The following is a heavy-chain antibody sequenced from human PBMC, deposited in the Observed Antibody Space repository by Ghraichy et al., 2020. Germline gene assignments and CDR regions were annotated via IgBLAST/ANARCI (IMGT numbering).Heavy chain of an antibody. D-gene: IGHD2-21*02. Sequence: GGSLRLSCSTSGFTFADSHLSWFRQAPGKGLEWVGFIRSQAFGGTTEYAASVRGRFTIAREDSKSIAYLQMDSLKSEDTANYYCTKDSIVVVTGWSGYYMAVWGRGTTVTVCS. V-gene: IGHV3-49*03. CDR2: IRSQAFGGTT. CDR3: TKDSIVVVTGWSGYYMAV. J-gene: IGHJ6*03. CDR1: GFTFADSH.